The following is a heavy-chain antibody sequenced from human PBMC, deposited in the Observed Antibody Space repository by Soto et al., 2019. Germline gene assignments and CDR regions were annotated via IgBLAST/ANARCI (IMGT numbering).Heavy chain of an antibody. CDR1: GFTFSSSA. J-gene: IGHJ6*02. V-gene: IGHV3-23*01. Sequence: GGSLRLSCAASGFTFSSSAMSWVRQAPGKGLEWVSAISGSGGTTYYADSVKGRFTISRDNSKNTLYLQMNSLRAEDTAVYYCAKNVWGITIFGGMDVWGQGTTVTVSS. CDR3: AKNVWGITIFGGMDV. D-gene: IGHD3-9*01. CDR2: ISGSGGTT.